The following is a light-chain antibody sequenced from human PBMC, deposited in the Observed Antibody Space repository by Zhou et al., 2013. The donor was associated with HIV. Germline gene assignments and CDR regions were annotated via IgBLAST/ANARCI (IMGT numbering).Light chain of an antibody. CDR3: QQDKYWRT. CDR1: QSVSSRY. V-gene: IGKV3-20*01. Sequence: EIVLTQSPGTLSLSPGERATLSCRASQSVSSRYLVWYQQKPGQAPRLLIYGASSRATGIPDRFSGSGSGTDFTLTISGLQSEDFAVYYCQQDKYWRTFGQGTKVEIK. CDR2: GAS. J-gene: IGKJ1*01.